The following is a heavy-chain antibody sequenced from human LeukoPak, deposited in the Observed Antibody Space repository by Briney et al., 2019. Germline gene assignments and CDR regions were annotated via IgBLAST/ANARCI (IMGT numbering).Heavy chain of an antibody. D-gene: IGHD2-21*01. CDR2: IYTSGST. J-gene: IGHJ6*03. CDR3: ARDTYCGGDCHPLYYYYYYMDV. Sequence: SETLSLTCTVSGGSISSYYWSWIRQPAGKGLEWIGRIYTSGSTNYNPSLKSRVTMSVDTSKNQFSLKLSSVTAADTAVYYCARDTYCGGDCHPLYYYYYYMDVWGKGTTVTVSS. V-gene: IGHV4-4*07. CDR1: GGSISSYY.